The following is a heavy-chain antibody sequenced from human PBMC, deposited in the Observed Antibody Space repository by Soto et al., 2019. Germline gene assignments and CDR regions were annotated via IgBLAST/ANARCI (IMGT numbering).Heavy chain of an antibody. J-gene: IGHJ4*02. D-gene: IGHD3-16*01. Sequence: EVQLVESGGGLVQPGGSVRLSCAASGFTFSNYWMHWVRQTPGKGLVWVSRVGSDGRGATYADSVKGRFTIPRDNAKNTLYLQMDSLRLEDTAMYNCARDGLMHGPDMDQWGQGILVTVSS. V-gene: IGHV3-74*01. CDR2: VGSDGRGA. CDR1: GFTFSNYW. CDR3: ARDGLMHGPDMDQ.